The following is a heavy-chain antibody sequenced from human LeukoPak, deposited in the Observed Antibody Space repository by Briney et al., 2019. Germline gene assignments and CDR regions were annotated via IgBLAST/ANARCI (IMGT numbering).Heavy chain of an antibody. V-gene: IGHV4-59*01. CDR1: GGSISSYY. J-gene: IGHJ2*01. CDR2: IYYTGTT. Sequence: SETLSLTCTVSGGSISSYYWSWIRQPPGKGLEWIGYIYYTGTTNYNPSLKSRVTISLDTSKNQFSLKLSSVTAADTAVYYCARERWRNSDYWYFDLWGRGTLVTVSS. D-gene: IGHD3-3*01. CDR3: ARERWRNSDYWYFDL.